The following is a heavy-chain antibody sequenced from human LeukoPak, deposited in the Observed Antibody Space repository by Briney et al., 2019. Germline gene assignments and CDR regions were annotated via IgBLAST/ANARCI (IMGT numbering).Heavy chain of an antibody. V-gene: IGHV4-59*01. D-gene: IGHD2-2*01. Sequence: SETLSLTCTVSGGSISSYYWSWIRQPPGKGLEWIGYIYYSGSTNYNPSLKSRVTISVDTSKNQFSLKLSSVTAADTAVYYCARAPRHPCNCSSTSCYSGVFDYWGQGTLVTVSS. CDR1: GGSISSYY. CDR2: IYYSGST. CDR3: ARAPRHPCNCSSTSCYSGVFDY. J-gene: IGHJ4*02.